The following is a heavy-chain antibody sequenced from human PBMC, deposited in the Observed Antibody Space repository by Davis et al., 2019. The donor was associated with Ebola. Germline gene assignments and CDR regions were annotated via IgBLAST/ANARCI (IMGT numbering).Heavy chain of an antibody. CDR1: GGSISSYY. J-gene: IGHJ6*02. D-gene: IGHD6-19*01. CDR3: AGLAGRAVRGNYYYRGMDV. Sequence: PSETLSLTCTVSGGSISSYYWSWIRQPPGKGLEWIGYIYYSGSTNYNPSLKSRVTISVDTSKNQFSLKLSSVTAADTAVYYCAGLAGRAVRGNYYYRGMDVWGQGTTVTVSS. V-gene: IGHV4-59*08. CDR2: IYYSGST.